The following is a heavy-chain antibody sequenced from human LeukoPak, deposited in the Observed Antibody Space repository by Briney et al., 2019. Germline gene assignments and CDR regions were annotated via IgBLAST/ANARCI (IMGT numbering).Heavy chain of an antibody. J-gene: IGHJ5*02. CDR2: IIPIFGTA. CDR3: ARVRNQNRFDP. D-gene: IGHD1-14*01. CDR1: GGTFSSYA. Sequence: GASVKVSCKASGGTFSSYAISWVRQAPGQGLEWMGGIIPIFGTANYAQKFQGRVTIAADESTSTAYMELSSLRSEDTAVYYCARVRNQNRFDPWGQGTLVTVSS. V-gene: IGHV1-69*13.